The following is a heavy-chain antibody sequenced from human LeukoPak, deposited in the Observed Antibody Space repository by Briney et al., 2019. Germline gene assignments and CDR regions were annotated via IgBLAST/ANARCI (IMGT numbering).Heavy chain of an antibody. J-gene: IGHJ5*02. CDR2: INPNSGGT. V-gene: IGHV1-2*02. D-gene: IGHD2-2*02. CDR1: GYTFTGYY. Sequence: GASVKVSCKSSGYTFTGYYMHWVRQAPGQGLEWMGWINPNSGGTNYAQKFQGRVTMTRDTSISTAYMELSRLRSDDTAVYYCARDGEYQLLYRWFDPWGQGTLVTVSS. CDR3: ARDGEYQLLYRWFDP.